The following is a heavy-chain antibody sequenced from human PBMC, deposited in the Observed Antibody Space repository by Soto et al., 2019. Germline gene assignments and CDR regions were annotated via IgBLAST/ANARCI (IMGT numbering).Heavy chain of an antibody. J-gene: IGHJ6*02. D-gene: IGHD6-13*01. Sequence: PGESLKISCKGSGYSFTSYWIGWVRQMPGKGLEWMGIIYPGDSDTRYSPSFQGQVTISADKSISTAYLQWSSLKASDTAMYYCARQTAAADHWAYYYGMDVWGQGTTVTVCS. CDR3: ARQTAAADHWAYYYGMDV. CDR2: IYPGDSDT. CDR1: GYSFTSYW. V-gene: IGHV5-51*01.